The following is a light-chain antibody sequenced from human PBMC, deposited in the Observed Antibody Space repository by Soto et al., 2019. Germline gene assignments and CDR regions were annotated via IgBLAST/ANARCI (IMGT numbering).Light chain of an antibody. CDR2: AAS. CDR3: QQRSNWPRT. J-gene: IGKJ4*01. Sequence: DIQMTQSPSSLSASVGDRVSITCRASQSISTYLNWYQQKPGKVPRLLIYAASSLQSGVPSRFSGSGSGTDFTLTISSLQPEDFATYYCQQRSNWPRTFGGGTKVDIK. CDR1: QSISTY. V-gene: IGKV1-39*01.